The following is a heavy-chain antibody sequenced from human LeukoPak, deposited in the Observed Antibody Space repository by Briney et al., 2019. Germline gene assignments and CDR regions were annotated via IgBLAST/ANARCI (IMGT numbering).Heavy chain of an antibody. V-gene: IGHV1-8*01. CDR3: ARGQNLWFGELLALM. D-gene: IGHD3-10*01. Sequence: ASVKVSCKASGYTLTSYDINWVRQATGQGLEWMGWMNPNSGNTGYAQKFQGRVTMTRNTSISTAYMELSSLRSEDTAVYYCARGQNLWFGELLALMWGQGTLVTVSS. J-gene: IGHJ4*02. CDR1: GYTLTSYD. CDR2: MNPNSGNT.